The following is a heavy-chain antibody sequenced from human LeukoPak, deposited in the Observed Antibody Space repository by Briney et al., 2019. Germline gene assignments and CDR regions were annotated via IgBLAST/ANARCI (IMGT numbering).Heavy chain of an antibody. J-gene: IGHJ4*02. CDR3: ARVNPDGSGSSLDY. Sequence: ASVKVSCKASGYTFTSYAMHWVRQAPGQRLEWMGWINAGNGNTKYSQKFQGRVTITRDTSTSTAYMELRSLRSDDTAVYYCARVNPDGSGSSLDYWGQGTLVTVSS. D-gene: IGHD3-10*01. CDR2: INAGNGNT. V-gene: IGHV1-3*01. CDR1: GYTFTSYA.